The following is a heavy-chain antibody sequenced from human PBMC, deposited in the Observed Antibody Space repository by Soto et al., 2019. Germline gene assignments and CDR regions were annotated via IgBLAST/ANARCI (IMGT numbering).Heavy chain of an antibody. D-gene: IGHD6-19*01. CDR2: IDHSSSSV. J-gene: IGHJ2*01. CDR3: AVGIALARGYFDL. Sequence: EVQLVESGGGLVQPGGSLRLSCAASGFRFSSYSMNWVRQAPGKGPEWVSYIDHSSSSVRYVDSVEGRFTISRDNAKDALSLQMNSLRVEDTAKYYCAVGIALARGYFDLWGRGTLVTVSS. CDR1: GFRFSSYS. V-gene: IGHV3-48*04.